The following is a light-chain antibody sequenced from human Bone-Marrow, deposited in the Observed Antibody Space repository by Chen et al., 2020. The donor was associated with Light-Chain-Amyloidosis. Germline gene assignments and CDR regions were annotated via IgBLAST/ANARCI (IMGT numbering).Light chain of an antibody. CDR2: EVT. J-gene: IGLJ1*01. Sequence: QSALTQPASVSGSPGQSITISCTGTSSDVGGDNHVSWYQQHPDKAPKLMIYEVTNRPSWVPDRFSGSKSDNTASLTISGLQTEDEAVYFCSSYTITNTLVFGGGTRVTVL. CDR3: SSYTITNTLV. CDR1: SSDVGGDNH. V-gene: IGLV2-14*01.